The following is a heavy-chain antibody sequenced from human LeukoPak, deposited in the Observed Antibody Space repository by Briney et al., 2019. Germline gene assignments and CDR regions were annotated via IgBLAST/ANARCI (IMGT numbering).Heavy chain of an antibody. CDR1: GYTLTELS. J-gene: IGHJ3*02. CDR3: ATDFRSYGHANAFDI. CDR2: FDPEDGET. D-gene: IGHD5-18*01. Sequence: ASVKVSCKVSGYTLTELSMHWVRQAPGKGLEWMGGFDPEDGETIYAQKFQGRVTMTEDTSTDIAYMELSSLRSEDTAVYYCATDFRSYGHANAFDIWGQGTMVTVSS. V-gene: IGHV1-24*01.